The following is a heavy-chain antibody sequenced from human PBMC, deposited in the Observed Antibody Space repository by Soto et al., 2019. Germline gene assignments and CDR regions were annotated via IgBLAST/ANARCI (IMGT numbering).Heavy chain of an antibody. V-gene: IGHV3-23*01. J-gene: IGHJ5*02. Sequence: EVQLLESGGGLVQPGGSLRLSCAASGFTFSTYVMNWVRQAPGKGLEWVSGISGSGVSTYYADSVRGRFTISRDNFKNTLYLQMNSLRAEDTAQYYCAKPATAPDYLAWFDPWGQGTLVTVSS. CDR1: GFTFSTYV. CDR3: AKPATAPDYLAWFDP. CDR2: ISGSGVST. D-gene: IGHD3-9*01.